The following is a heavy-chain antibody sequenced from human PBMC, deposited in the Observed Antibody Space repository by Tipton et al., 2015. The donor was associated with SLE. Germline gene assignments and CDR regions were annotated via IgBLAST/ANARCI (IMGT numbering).Heavy chain of an antibody. Sequence: TLSLTCAVHDGSLSNYYWSWFRRPPGRGLEWIGEITRRGKTNYNPSLKSRVTISADTSKNQFSLKLTSVTVADTAVYYCTRGGGGDGANPFDPWGQGTLVTVSS. CDR3: TRGGGGDGANPFDP. D-gene: IGHD4/OR15-4a*01. J-gene: IGHJ5*02. CDR2: ITRRGKT. CDR1: DGSLSNYY. V-gene: IGHV4-34*01.